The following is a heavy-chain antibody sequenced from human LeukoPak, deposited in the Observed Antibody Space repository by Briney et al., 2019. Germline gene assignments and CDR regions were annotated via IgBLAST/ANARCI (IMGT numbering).Heavy chain of an antibody. V-gene: IGHV3-21*01. J-gene: IGHJ4*02. Sequence: GGSLRLSCAASGFTFSGYSMNWVRRAPGKGLEWFSSISSSSSYIYYADSVKGRFTISRDNAKNSLYLQMNSLRAVDTPVYYCARNPHRGSYCVYYWGKGHLVTVSS. CDR2: ISSSSSYI. D-gene: IGHD1-26*01. CDR1: GFTFSGYS. CDR3: ARNPHRGSYCVYY.